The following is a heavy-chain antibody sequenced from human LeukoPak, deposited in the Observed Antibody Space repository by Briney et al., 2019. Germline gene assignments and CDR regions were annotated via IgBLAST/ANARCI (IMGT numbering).Heavy chain of an antibody. D-gene: IGHD3-22*01. CDR3: ARLYYYDSTQPYYYGMDV. CDR1: GYTFTSSA. Sequence: ASVKVSCKASGYTFTSSALNWVRQAPGQGLEWMGWINTNTGNPTYAQGFTGRFVFSLDTSVSTAYLQISSLKAEDTAVYYCARLYYYDSTQPYYYGMDVWGQGTTVTVSS. V-gene: IGHV7-4-1*02. J-gene: IGHJ6*02. CDR2: INTNTGNP.